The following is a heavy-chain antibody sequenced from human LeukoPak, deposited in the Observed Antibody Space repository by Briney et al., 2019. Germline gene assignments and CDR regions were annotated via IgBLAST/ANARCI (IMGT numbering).Heavy chain of an antibody. V-gene: IGHV4-39*07. D-gene: IGHD6-13*01. CDR1: GGSISSSSYY. CDR3: ARVYYSSSYDYWYFDL. J-gene: IGHJ2*01. CDR2: KYWSGST. Sequence: SETLSLTCSVSGGSISSSSYYWGWIRQPPGKGLEWIGNKYWSGSTYYNPSLKSRVTISVDTSKNQFSLKLSSVTAADTAVYYCARVYYSSSYDYWYFDLWGRGTLVTVSS.